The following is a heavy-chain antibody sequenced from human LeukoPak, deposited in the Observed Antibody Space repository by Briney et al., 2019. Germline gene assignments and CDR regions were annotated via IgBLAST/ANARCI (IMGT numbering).Heavy chain of an antibody. D-gene: IGHD4-23*01. Sequence: SGPTLVNPTQTLTLTCTFSGFSLNTTTLGVGWIRQPPAKALEWLALLFWDDDSRLSPSLESRLTITKDTSKNQVVLTMTDMDPVDTATYYCAHATNSHFDYWGQGTLVTVSS. CDR3: AHATNSHFDY. J-gene: IGHJ4*02. V-gene: IGHV2-5*02. CDR2: LFWDDDS. CDR1: GFSLNTTTLG.